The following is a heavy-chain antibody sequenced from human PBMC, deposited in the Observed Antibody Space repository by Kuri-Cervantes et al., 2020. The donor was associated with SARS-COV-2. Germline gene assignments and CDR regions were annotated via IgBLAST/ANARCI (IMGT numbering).Heavy chain of an antibody. Sequence: SVKVSCKASGFTFTSSAMQWVRQARGQRLEWIGWIVVGSGNTNYAQKFQERVTITRDMSTSTAYMELSSLRSEDTAVYYCARGGYYYYYYGMDVWGQGTTVTVSS. J-gene: IGHJ6*02. CDR1: GFTFTSSA. D-gene: IGHD3-16*01. CDR3: ARGGYYYYYYGMDV. CDR2: IVVGSGNT. V-gene: IGHV1-58*02.